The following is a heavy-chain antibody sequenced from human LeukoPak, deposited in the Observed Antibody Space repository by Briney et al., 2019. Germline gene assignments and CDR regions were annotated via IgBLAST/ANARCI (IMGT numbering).Heavy chain of an antibody. CDR2: IYHSGST. J-gene: IGHJ4*02. CDR1: GGSISSSNW. V-gene: IGHV4-4*02. CDR3: AKDLMVYSYGQFDY. D-gene: IGHD5-18*01. Sequence: PSGTLSLTCAVSGGSISSSNWWSWVRQPPGKGLEWIGEIYHSGSTNYNPSLKSRVTISVDKSKNQFSLKLSSVTAADTAVYYCAKDLMVYSYGQFDYWGQGTLVTVSS.